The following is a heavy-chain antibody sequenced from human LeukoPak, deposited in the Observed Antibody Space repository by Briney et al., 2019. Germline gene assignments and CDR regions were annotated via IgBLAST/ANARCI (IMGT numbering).Heavy chain of an antibody. J-gene: IGHJ4*02. V-gene: IGHV1-46*01. D-gene: IGHD3-16*02. Sequence: ASVTVSCKASGYTFTSYYMHWVRQAPGQGLEWMGIINPSGGSTSYAQKFQGRVTMTRDTSTSTVYMELSSLRSEDTAVYYCARDGTFGGVIVHWGQGTLVTVSS. CDR2: INPSGGST. CDR3: ARDGTFGGVIVH. CDR1: GYTFTSYY.